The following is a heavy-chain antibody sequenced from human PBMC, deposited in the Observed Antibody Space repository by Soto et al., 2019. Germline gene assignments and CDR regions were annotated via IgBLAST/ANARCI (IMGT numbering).Heavy chain of an antibody. CDR3: ARGNTHGYYYMDV. CDR1: GASMNTYY. J-gene: IGHJ6*03. D-gene: IGHD3-22*01. Sequence: PSETLSLTCAVSGASMNTYYWSWIRQPPGKGLEWIGYFYYSGLTNYNPSLKSRVTISLDKSKNQFSLKLSSVTAADTAVYFCARGNTHGYYYMDVWGRGTTVTVSS. V-gene: IGHV4-59*08. CDR2: FYYSGLT.